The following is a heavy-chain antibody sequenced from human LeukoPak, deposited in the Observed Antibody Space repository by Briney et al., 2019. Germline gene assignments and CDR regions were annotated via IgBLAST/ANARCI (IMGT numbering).Heavy chain of an antibody. CDR3: ARGLPLPTVTPGRLYRFDY. V-gene: IGHV1-18*01. CDR2: ISAYNGNT. Sequence: ASVKVSCKASGYTFTSYGISWVRQAPGQGLEWMGWISAYNGNTNYAQKLQGRVTMTTDTSTSTAYMELRSLRSDDTAVYYCARGLPLPTVTPGRLYRFDYWGQGPLVTVSS. CDR1: GYTFTSYG. D-gene: IGHD4-17*01. J-gene: IGHJ4*02.